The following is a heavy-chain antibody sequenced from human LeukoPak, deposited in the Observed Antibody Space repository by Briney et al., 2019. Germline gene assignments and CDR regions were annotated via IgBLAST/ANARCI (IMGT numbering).Heavy chain of an antibody. CDR1: GFTFSSYS. V-gene: IGHV3-48*02. CDR2: ISSSSSTI. D-gene: IGHD6-13*01. Sequence: PGGSLRLSCAASGFTFSSYSMNWVRQAPGKGLEWVSYISSSSSTIYYADSVKGRFTISRDNAKNSLYLQMNSLRDEDTAVYYCARDTSGEGFISSSTDYWGQGTLVTVSS. J-gene: IGHJ4*02. CDR3: ARDTSGEGFISSSTDY.